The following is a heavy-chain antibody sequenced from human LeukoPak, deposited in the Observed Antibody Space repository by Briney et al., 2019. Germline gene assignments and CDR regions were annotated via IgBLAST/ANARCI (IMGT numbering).Heavy chain of an antibody. CDR2: IIPIFGIA. CDR1: GGTFSSYG. V-gene: IGHV1-69*04. Sequence: ASVKVSCKASGGTFSSYGINWVRQAPGQGLEWMGRIIPIFGIANYSQKFQGRVTITADKSTSTAYMELSSLRSEDTAVYYCARESCSSTSCYLGWFDPWGQGTLVTVSS. J-gene: IGHJ5*02. CDR3: ARESCSSTSCYLGWFDP. D-gene: IGHD2-2*01.